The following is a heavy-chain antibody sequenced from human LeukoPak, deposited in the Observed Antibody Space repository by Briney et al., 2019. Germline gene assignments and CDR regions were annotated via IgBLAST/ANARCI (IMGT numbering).Heavy chain of an antibody. Sequence: PSETLSLTCTVSGGSISSSSYYWGWIRQPPGKGLEWIGSIYYTGSTYDNPSLKSRVTISVDTSKNQFSLKLSSVTAADTAVYYCARQYYDILTGYYIPPFDYWGQGTLVTVSS. CDR2: IYYTGST. CDR1: GGSISSSSYY. D-gene: IGHD3-9*01. CDR3: ARQYYDILTGYYIPPFDY. J-gene: IGHJ4*02. V-gene: IGHV4-39*07.